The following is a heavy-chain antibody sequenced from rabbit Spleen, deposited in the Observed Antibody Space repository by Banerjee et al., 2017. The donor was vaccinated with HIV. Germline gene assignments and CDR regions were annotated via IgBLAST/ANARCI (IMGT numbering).Heavy chain of an antibody. D-gene: IGHD1-1*01. J-gene: IGHJ4*01. CDR2: INIATGKS. Sequence: EQLEESGGGLVKPEGSLTLTCKASGVSLNDKDVMCWVRQAPGKGLEWIACINIATGKSVYASWAKGRFIMFRSSSTTVTLQMTSLTAADTATYFCARDLFSVIGWNFNFSGPGPLVPVS. CDR1: GVSLNDKDV. V-gene: IGHV1S45*01. CDR3: ARDLFSVIGWNFNF.